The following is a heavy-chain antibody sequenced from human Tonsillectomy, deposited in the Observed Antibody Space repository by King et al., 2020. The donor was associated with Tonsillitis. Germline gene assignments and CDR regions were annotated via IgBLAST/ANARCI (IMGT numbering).Heavy chain of an antibody. CDR2: IIPISVTT. J-gene: IGHJ4*02. Sequence: QLVQSGAEVKKPGSSVKVSCKASGGTFSSYPITWVRQAPGQGLEWMGGIIPISVTTNYAQKFQGRVTITADESTSTAYMELSSLRSEDTAMYYCARILSDAAMVLYYFDYWGQGTLVTVSS. V-gene: IGHV1-69*01. D-gene: IGHD5-18*01. CDR3: ARILSDAAMVLYYFDY. CDR1: GGTFSSYP.